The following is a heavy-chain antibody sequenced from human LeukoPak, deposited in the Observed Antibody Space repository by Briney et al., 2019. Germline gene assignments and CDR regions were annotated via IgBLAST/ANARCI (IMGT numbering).Heavy chain of an antibody. CDR3: ARDLSLGRHDYGEPFDY. V-gene: IGHV1-18*01. J-gene: IGHJ4*02. CDR2: ISGYNGNT. CDR1: GYTFTNYG. Sequence: ASVKVSCETSGYTFTNYGISWVRQAPGQGPERMGWISGYNGNTNYVQKFQGRVTMSTDTSTSTAYMELRSLRSDDTAVYYCARDLSLGRHDYGEPFDYWGQGTLVTVSS. D-gene: IGHD4-17*01.